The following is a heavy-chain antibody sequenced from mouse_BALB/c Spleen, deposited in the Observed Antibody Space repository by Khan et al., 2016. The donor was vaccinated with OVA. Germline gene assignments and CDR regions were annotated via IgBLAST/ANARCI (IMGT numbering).Heavy chain of an antibody. V-gene: IGHV5-12-2*01. CDR1: GFTFSNYF. Sequence: EVELVESGGGLVQPGGSLKLSCVASGFTFSNYFMSWVRQTPEKRLEWVAYISNGGGSTYYPDTVKGRFTISRDNAKNTLHLQMSSLKSEDTAMYYCARHARTGGYFDYWGQGTTLTVSS. J-gene: IGHJ2*01. CDR3: ARHARTGGYFDY. CDR2: ISNGGGST.